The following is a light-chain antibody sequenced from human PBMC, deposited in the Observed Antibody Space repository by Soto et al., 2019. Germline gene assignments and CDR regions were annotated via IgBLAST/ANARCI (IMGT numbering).Light chain of an antibody. CDR2: GAS. J-gene: IGKJ5*01. CDR3: QQYNDWSSIT. Sequence: EIAMTQSPATLSVSLGERATLSCRASQYISNNLAWYQQRPGQAPSLLIYGASTRATGVPARLSGSESGTDFLLSISGLQSEDSAVYYCQQYNDWSSITFGQGTRLEIK. CDR1: QYISNN. V-gene: IGKV3-15*01.